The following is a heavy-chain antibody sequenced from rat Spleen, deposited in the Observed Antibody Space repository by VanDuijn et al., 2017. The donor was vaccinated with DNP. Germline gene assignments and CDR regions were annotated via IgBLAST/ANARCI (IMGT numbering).Heavy chain of an antibody. CDR3: ARGAEDYFDY. CDR1: GFTFNNYW. J-gene: IGHJ2*01. V-gene: IGHV5-31*01. CDR2: ITSSGGST. Sequence: EVQLVESGGDLVQPGRSLKLSCVASGFTFNNYWMTWIRQVPGKGLEWVASITSSGGSTYYPDSVKGRFTISRDNAKNTLYLQMNSLRSEDTATYYCARGAEDYFDYWGQGVMVTVSS.